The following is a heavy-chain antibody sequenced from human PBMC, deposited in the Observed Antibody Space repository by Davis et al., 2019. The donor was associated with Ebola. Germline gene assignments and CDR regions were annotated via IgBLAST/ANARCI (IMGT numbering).Heavy chain of an antibody. J-gene: IGHJ5*02. CDR3: ARHSSATYNNYFDP. D-gene: IGHD2-2*01. CDR1: GGSFSDHY. CDR2: INPSGST. Sequence: SQTLSLTCAVYGGSFSDHYWSWIRQSPEKGLDWIGEINPSGSTNYNPSLKSRVTISVDTSKNQFSLKLNSVTAADTAVYYCARHSSATYNNYFDPWGPGTLVTVSS. V-gene: IGHV4-34*01.